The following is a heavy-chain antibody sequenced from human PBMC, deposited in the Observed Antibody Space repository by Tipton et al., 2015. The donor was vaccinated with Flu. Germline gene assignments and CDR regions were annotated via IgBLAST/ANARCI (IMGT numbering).Heavy chain of an antibody. V-gene: IGHV4-31*03. D-gene: IGHD1-26*01. CDR2: IHHSGNT. J-gene: IGHJ5*02. Sequence: TLSLTCSVSGVSISSGDFYWTRIRQHPGKGLEWIGYIHHSGNTYYNPSLKSRVTISVDTSKNQFSLKVNSVTAADTALYFCARDPSGTYGLNHWGQGTLVTVSS. CDR1: GVSISSGDFY. CDR3: ARDPSGTYGLNH.